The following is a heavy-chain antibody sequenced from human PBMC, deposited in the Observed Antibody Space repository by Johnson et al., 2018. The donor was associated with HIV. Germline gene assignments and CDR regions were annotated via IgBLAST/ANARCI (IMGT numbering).Heavy chain of an antibody. D-gene: IGHD6-6*01. V-gene: IGHV3-53*01. J-gene: IGHJ3*02. CDR1: GFTVSSNY. CDR2: IYSGGST. Sequence: VQLVESGGGLIQPGGSLRLSCAASGFTVSSNYMSWVRQAPGKGLEWVSVIYSGGSTYYADSVTGRFTLSRDSSKNTLYLQMNSLRAEDTALYYCAKPLEYSSSRSRAFDIWGQGTMVTVSS. CDR3: AKPLEYSSSRSRAFDI.